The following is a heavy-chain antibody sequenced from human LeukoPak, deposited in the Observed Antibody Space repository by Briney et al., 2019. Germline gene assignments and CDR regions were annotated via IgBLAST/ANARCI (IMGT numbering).Heavy chain of an antibody. J-gene: IGHJ5*02. CDR1: GYTFTTYW. V-gene: IGHV5-10-1*01. CDR3: ARHSGRYSSSWWYH. CDR2: IDPSDSYT. Sequence: NTGESLKISCEGSGYTFTTYWISWVRQMPGKGLEWMGRIDPSDSYTNYSPSFKGHVTISADKSISTAYLQWTSLKASDTAMYYCARHSGRYSSSWWYHWGQGTLVTVSS. D-gene: IGHD6-13*01.